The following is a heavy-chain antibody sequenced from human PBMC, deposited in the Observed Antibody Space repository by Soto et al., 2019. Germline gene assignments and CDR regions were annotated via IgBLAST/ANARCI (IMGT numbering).Heavy chain of an antibody. Sequence: SETLSLTCTVSGDSISTYYWHWIRLPPGKGLEWIGYIYYTGDTNYNPSLKSRVTISLDTSKNQFSLKLSSVTAADTAVYYCARGTKYYYQGMDVWGQGTTVTVSS. J-gene: IGHJ6*02. CDR2: IYYTGDT. V-gene: IGHV4-59*01. CDR1: GDSISTYY. CDR3: ARGTKYYYQGMDV.